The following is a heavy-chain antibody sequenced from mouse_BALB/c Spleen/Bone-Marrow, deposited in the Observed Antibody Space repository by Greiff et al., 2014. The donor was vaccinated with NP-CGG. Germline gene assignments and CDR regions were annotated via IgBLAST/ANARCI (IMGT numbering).Heavy chain of an antibody. Sequence: EVKLQESGPGLVKPGASVKISCKASGYSFTGYFMNWVMQSHGKSLEWIGRINPYNGDTFYNQKFKGKATLTVDKSSSTAHMELRSLASEDSAVYYCARSGYYGSSYFDYWGQGTTLTVSS. CDR3: ARSGYYGSSYFDY. CDR1: GYSFTGYF. V-gene: IGHV1-20*02. D-gene: IGHD1-1*01. J-gene: IGHJ2*01. CDR2: INPYNGDT.